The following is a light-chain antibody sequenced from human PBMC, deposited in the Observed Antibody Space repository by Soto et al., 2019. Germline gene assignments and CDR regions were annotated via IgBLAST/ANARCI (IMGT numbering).Light chain of an antibody. CDR1: QSVLYSSNNKNY. CDR3: QKYNSAPWT. J-gene: IGKJ1*01. V-gene: IGKV4-1*01. Sequence: DIGMPQSPDSLALCRGETPPINXKSRQSVLYSSNNKNYLAWYQQKPGQPPKLLIYWASTRESGVPDRFSGSGSGTDFTLTISSLQPEDVATYYCQKYNSAPWTFGQGTKVDIK. CDR2: WAS.